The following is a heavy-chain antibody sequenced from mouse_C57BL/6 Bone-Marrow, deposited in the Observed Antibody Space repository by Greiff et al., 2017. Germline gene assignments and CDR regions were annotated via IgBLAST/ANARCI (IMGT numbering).Heavy chain of an antibody. V-gene: IGHV8-8*01. CDR3: ERIRADGYYVFWYFDV. D-gene: IGHD2-3*01. CDR1: GFSLSTFGLG. Sequence: QVQLKECGPGILQPSQTLSLTCSFSGFSLSTFGLGVGWIRQPSGKGLEWLAHIWWDDDNYYNPALKSRLTISKDTSKNQVFLKIANVDTADTATYYCERIRADGYYVFWYFDVWGTGTTVTVSS. CDR2: IWWDDDN. J-gene: IGHJ1*03.